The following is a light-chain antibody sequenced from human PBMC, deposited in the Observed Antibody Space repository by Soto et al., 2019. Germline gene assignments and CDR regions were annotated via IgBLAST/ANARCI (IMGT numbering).Light chain of an antibody. CDR3: QQYNSFIWT. CDR1: QSISSW. J-gene: IGKJ1*01. V-gene: IGKV1-5*03. CDR2: KAS. Sequence: DIHTTQSPSSLSASVGDRVTIICRASQSISSWLAWYQQKGGKAPKLLISKASNLDSGVPSRFSGSGSGTEFNLTISSLQPEDFATYYCQQYNSFIWTFGQGTKVDI.